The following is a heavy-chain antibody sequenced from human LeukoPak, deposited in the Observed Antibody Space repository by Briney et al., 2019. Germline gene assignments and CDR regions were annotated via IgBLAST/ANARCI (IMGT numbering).Heavy chain of an antibody. V-gene: IGHV3-66*01. CDR1: GFKVNSNF. J-gene: IGHJ3*01. CDR3: ARDWTFTRFSGSHPCAFDV. CDR2: IYSGDRT. Sequence: GGSLRLSCAASGFKVNSNFMGWVRQAPGKGLEWVSVIYSGDRTDYADSVRGRFSISTDNSKTTLYLQMDRLRGEDTAVYYCARDWTFTRFSGSHPCAFDVWGQGTMVTVSS. D-gene: IGHD3-10*01.